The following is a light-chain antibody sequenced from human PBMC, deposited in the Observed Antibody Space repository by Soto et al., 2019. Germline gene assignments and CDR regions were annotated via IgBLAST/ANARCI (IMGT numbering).Light chain of an antibody. Sequence: DIVLTQTPLSLHVSLGQPASISCRASQSLVHTNGKTYLSWLHQRPGQPPRLLIYEISNRFFEVPTRFSGSGAGTEFTLKISRVEAEDVGVYYCMQARQSPTFCPGTTVDIE. J-gene: IGKJ3*01. CDR2: EIS. CDR1: QSLVHTNGKTY. V-gene: IGKV2-24*01. CDR3: MQARQSPT.